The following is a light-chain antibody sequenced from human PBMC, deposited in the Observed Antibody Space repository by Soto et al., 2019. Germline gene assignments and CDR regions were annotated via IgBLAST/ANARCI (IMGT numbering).Light chain of an antibody. Sequence: EIVLPQSPAPVSLSAGERSTLSCRASQSVSSYLAWYQQKPGQAPRLLIYDASNRATGIPARFSGSGSGTDFTLTISSLEPEDFAVYYCQQRSTGPPITFAQGTRLE. V-gene: IGKV3-11*01. CDR2: DAS. CDR3: QQRSTGPPIT. J-gene: IGKJ5*01. CDR1: QSVSSY.